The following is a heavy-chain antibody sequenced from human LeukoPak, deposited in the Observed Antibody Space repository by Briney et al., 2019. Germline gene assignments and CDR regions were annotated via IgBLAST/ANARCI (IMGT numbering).Heavy chain of an antibody. V-gene: IGHV1-69*01. CDR2: IIPIFGTA. D-gene: IGHD6-19*01. CDR1: GGTFSSYA. Sequence: SVKVSCKASGGTFSSYAISWVRQAPGQGLEWMGGIIPIFGTANYAQKFQGRVTITADESTSTAYMELSSLRSEDTAVYYCARDPQDGWGAFDIWGQGTMVTVSS. J-gene: IGHJ3*02. CDR3: ARDPQDGWGAFDI.